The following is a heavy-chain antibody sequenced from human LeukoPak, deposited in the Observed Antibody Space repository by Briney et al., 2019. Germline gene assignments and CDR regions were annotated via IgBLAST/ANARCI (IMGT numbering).Heavy chain of an antibody. CDR2: ISWNSGSI. D-gene: IGHD5-18*01. V-gene: IGHV3-9*01. Sequence: QSGGSLRLSCAASGFTFDDYAMHWVRQAPGKGLEWVSGISWNSGSIGYADSVKGRFTISRDNAKNSLYLQMNSLRAEDTALYYCAKSRHGYSYEDDDWFDPWGQGTLVTVSS. CDR3: AKSRHGYSYEDDDWFDP. CDR1: GFTFDDYA. J-gene: IGHJ5*02.